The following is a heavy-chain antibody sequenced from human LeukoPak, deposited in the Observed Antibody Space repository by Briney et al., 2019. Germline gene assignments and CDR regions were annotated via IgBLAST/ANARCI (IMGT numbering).Heavy chain of an antibody. V-gene: IGHV4-39*01. J-gene: IGHJ4*02. CDR3: ARLFPGSRIDY. D-gene: IGHD1-14*01. Sequence: PSETLSLTCTVSGGSISSSSYYWGWIRQPPGKGLEWIGSTYYSGSTYYNPSLKSRVTISVDTSKNQFSLKLSSVTAADTAVYYCARLFPGSRIDYWGQGTLVTVSS. CDR2: TYYSGST. CDR1: GGSISSSSYY.